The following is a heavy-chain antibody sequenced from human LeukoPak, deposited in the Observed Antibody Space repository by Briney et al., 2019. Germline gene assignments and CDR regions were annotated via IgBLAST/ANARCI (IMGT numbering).Heavy chain of an antibody. V-gene: IGHV3-21*06. CDR3: ARDPYSGNYGNYYYYYMDV. CDR2: ITSSSSYI. CDR1: GFTFDDYA. Sequence: GGSLRLSCAASGFTFDDYAMHWVRQAPGKGLEWISSITSSSSYIYYADSVKGRFTISRDNAKNSLFLQMNNLSPDDTAVYFCARDPYSGNYGNYYYYYMDVWGKGTTVTISS. J-gene: IGHJ6*03. D-gene: IGHD1-26*01.